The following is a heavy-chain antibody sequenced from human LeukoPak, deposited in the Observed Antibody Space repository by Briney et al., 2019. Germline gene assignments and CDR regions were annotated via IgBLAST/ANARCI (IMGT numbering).Heavy chain of an antibody. J-gene: IGHJ6*02. D-gene: IGHD3-3*01. CDR2: IWYDGSNK. Sequence: PGGSLRLSCAASGFTFSSYGMHWVRQAPGKGLEWVAVIWYDGSNKYYADSVKGRFTISRDNSKNTLYLQMNSLRAEDTAVYYCAGDSTGRYDFWSGYWEVYGMDVWGQGTTVTVSS. CDR3: AGDSTGRYDFWSGYWEVYGMDV. V-gene: IGHV3-33*01. CDR1: GFTFSSYG.